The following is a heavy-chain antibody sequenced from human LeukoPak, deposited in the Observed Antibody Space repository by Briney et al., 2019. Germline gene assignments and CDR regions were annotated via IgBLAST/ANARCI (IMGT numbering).Heavy chain of an antibody. V-gene: IGHV3-72*01. D-gene: IGHD3-10*02. Sequence: PGGSVRLSCAASGFTFSDHYMDWVGQAPGKGLEWLGRCRNKTTGYTTTYATSVKGRFTISRDDSKNSVYLQMNSLKTEDTALYYCTRSYVGTLCDFWAQSTLVPVSS. J-gene: IGHJ4*02. CDR3: TRSYVGTLCDF. CDR1: GFTFSDHY. CDR2: CRNKTTGYTT.